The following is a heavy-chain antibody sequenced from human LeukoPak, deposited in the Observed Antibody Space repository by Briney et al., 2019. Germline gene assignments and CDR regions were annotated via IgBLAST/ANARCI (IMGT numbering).Heavy chain of an antibody. Sequence: SETLSLTCTVSGGSISSYYWSWIRQPPGKELEWIGYIYYSGSTNYNPSLKSRVTISVDTSKNQFSLKLSSVTAADTAVYYCARSDVPRSYYYYGMDVWGQGTTVTVSS. CDR1: GGSISSYY. J-gene: IGHJ6*02. V-gene: IGHV4-59*01. D-gene: IGHD6-6*01. CDR2: IYYSGST. CDR3: ARSDVPRSYYYYGMDV.